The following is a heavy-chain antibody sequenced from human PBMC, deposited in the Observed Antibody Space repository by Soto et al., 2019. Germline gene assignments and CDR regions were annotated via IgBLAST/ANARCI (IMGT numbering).Heavy chain of an antibody. V-gene: IGHV3-20*04. CDR1: GFSLDEYG. CDR3: ARDHRWGYEYGDYGDS. J-gene: IGHJ5*01. D-gene: IGHD4-17*01. CDR2: MHRNGNST. Sequence: EVQLVESGGGVVRPGGSLRLACVVSGFSLDEYGMSWVRQAPGKGPEWVSGMHRNGNSTGYADSVKGRFTIPREDAKNSLYLQMNSLRAEGTAFYYCARDHRWGYEYGDYGDSWGHGTLVTVSS.